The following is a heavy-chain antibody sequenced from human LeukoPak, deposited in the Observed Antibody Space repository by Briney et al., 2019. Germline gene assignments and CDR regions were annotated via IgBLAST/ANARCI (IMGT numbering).Heavy chain of an antibody. J-gene: IGHJ4*02. CDR1: GGSISSYY. CDR3: ARGDYYFDY. V-gene: IGHV4-59*01. CDR2: IYYSGST. Sequence: PSETLSLTCTVSGGSISSYYWSWIRQPPGKGLEWIGYIYYSGSTNYNPSPKSRVTISVDTSKNQFSLKLSSVTAADTAVYYCARGDYYFDYWGQGTLVTVSS.